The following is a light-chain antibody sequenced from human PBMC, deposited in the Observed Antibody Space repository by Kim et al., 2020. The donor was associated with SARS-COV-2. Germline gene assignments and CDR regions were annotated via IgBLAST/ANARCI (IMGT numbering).Light chain of an antibody. CDR3: AAWDDSLNGV. CDR2: SNN. J-gene: IGLJ3*02. Sequence: QSVLTQPPSASGTPGQRVTISCSGSSSNIGNNAVNWYQQLPGTAPKLLIYSNNQRPSGVPDRFSGSKSGTSASLAISGLQSEDEADYYCAAWDDSLNGVFGGGTQLTVL. V-gene: IGLV1-44*01. CDR1: SSNIGNNA.